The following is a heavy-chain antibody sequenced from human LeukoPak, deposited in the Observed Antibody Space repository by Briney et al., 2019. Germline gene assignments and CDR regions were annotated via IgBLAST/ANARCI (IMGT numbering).Heavy chain of an antibody. D-gene: IGHD2-15*01. CDR2: IYHSGST. V-gene: IGHV4-4*02. Sequence: SETLSLTCAVSGGSISSSNWWSWVRQPPGKGLEWIGEIYHSGSTNYNPSLKSRVTMSVDTSKNQFSLKLSSVTAADTAVYYCARDGGRVCSGGSCYSGVYYYYYMDVWGKGTTVTISS. CDR1: GGSISSSNW. CDR3: ARDGGRVCSGGSCYSGVYYYYYMDV. J-gene: IGHJ6*03.